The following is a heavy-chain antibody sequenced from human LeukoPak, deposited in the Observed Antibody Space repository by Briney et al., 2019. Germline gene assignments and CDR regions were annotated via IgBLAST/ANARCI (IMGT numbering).Heavy chain of an antibody. CDR2: IIPIFGTA. D-gene: IGHD6-25*01. Sequence: SVKVSCKASGGTFSSYAISWVRQAPGQGLEWMGGIIPIFGTANYAQKFQGRVTITADESTSTAYMELSSLRSEDTAVYYCARDRYSSVLDLGAFDYWGQGTLVTVSS. CDR1: GGTFSSYA. V-gene: IGHV1-69*01. J-gene: IGHJ4*02. CDR3: ARDRYSSVLDLGAFDY.